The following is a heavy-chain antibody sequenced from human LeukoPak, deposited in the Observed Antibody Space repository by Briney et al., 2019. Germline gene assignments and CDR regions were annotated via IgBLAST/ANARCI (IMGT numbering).Heavy chain of an antibody. J-gene: IGHJ3*01. CDR3: ATYGDYARDF. CDR1: GYTFTSYW. Sequence: GESLKISCKGSGYTFTSYWIGWVRQMPGKGLEWMGIIYPGDSDTTYSPSFQGQVTISADKSSSTAFLQWNSLKASDTAMYYCATYGDYARDFWGHGTMVTVSS. V-gene: IGHV5-51*01. D-gene: IGHD4-17*01. CDR2: IYPGDSDT.